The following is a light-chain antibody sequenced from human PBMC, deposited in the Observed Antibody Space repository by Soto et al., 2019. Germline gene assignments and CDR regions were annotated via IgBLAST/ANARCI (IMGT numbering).Light chain of an antibody. CDR1: QSISIW. CDR3: QQYNNYFSWT. V-gene: IGKV1-5*01. Sequence: DIQMTQSPSTLSASVGDRVTNTCRASQSISIWLAWYQQKPGKAPNILIYDASTLVSGVPSRFSGSGSGTEFTLTISSLQPDDFATYYCQQYNNYFSWTFGQGTKVDIK. J-gene: IGKJ1*01. CDR2: DAS.